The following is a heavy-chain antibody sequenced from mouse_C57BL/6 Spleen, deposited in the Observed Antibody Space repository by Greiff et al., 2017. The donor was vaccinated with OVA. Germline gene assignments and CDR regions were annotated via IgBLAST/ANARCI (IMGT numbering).Heavy chain of an antibody. J-gene: IGHJ1*03. CDR2: ISDGGSYT. Sequence: DVHLVESGGGLVKPGGSLKLSCAASGFTFSSYAMSWVRQTPEKRLVWVATISDGGSYTYYPDNVKGRFTISRDNAKNNLYLQMSHLKSEDTAMYYCARDPGLAYYGSSYWYFDVWGTGTTVTVSS. V-gene: IGHV5-4*01. D-gene: IGHD1-1*01. CDR3: ARDPGLAYYGSSYWYFDV. CDR1: GFTFSSYA.